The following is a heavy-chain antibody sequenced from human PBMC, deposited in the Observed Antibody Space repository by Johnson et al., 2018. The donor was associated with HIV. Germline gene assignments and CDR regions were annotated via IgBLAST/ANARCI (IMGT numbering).Heavy chain of an antibody. CDR1: GFTFSSYG. D-gene: IGHD3-3*01. Sequence: QVQLVESGGGLVQPGGSLRLSCDTSGFTFSSYGMHWVRQAPGKGLEWVALISYDGNNKYYVDSVKGRFTISRDNSKNTLYLQMNSLISEDTAVYYCARVATFGVVISDAFDIWCQGTMVTVSS. V-gene: IGHV3-30*03. J-gene: IGHJ3*02. CDR2: ISYDGNNK. CDR3: ARVATFGVVISDAFDI.